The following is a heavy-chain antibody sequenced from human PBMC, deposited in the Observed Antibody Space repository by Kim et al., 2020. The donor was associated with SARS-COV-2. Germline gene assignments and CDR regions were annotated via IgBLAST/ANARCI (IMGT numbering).Heavy chain of an antibody. D-gene: IGHD1-26*01. Sequence: GGSLRLSCAASGFTFSSYSMNWVRQAPGKGLEWVSSISSSSSYIYYADSVKGRFTISRDNAKNSLYLQMNSLRAEDTAVYYCARDLGVGATKRMPWVYWGQGTLVTVSS. V-gene: IGHV3-21*04. J-gene: IGHJ4*02. CDR1: GFTFSSYS. CDR2: ISSSSSYI. CDR3: ARDLGVGATKRMPWVY.